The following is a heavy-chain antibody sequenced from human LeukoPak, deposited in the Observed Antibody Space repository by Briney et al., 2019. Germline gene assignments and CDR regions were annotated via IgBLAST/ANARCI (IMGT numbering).Heavy chain of an antibody. V-gene: IGHV4-59*01. J-gene: IGHJ3*02. Sequence: SETPSLTCTVSGGSISSYYWSWIRQPPGKGLEWIGYIYYSGSTNYNPSLKSRVTISVDTSKNQFSLKLSSVTAADTAVYYCASSEEMATSAAFDIWGQGTMVTVSS. CDR2: IYYSGST. D-gene: IGHD5-12*01. CDR3: ASSEEMATSAAFDI. CDR1: GGSISSYY.